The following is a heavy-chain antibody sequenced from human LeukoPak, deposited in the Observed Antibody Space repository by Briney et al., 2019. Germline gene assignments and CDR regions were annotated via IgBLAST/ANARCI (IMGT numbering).Heavy chain of an antibody. CDR2: IYTSGST. Sequence: SETLSLTCTVSGGSISSYYWSWIRQPAGKGLEWIGRIYTSGSTNYNPSLKSRVTISVDKSKNQFSLKLSSVTAADTAVYYCARGGSEYSSYSYYYYYMDVWGKGTTVTVSS. D-gene: IGHD6-6*01. CDR1: GGSISSYY. CDR3: ARGGSEYSSYSYYYYYMDV. J-gene: IGHJ6*03. V-gene: IGHV4-4*07.